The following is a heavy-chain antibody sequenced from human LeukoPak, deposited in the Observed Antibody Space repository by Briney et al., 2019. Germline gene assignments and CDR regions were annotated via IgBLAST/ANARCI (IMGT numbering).Heavy chain of an antibody. D-gene: IGHD2-2*01. Sequence: SETLSLTCTVSGGSISSGDYYWSWIRQPPGKGLEWIGYIYYSGNTYYNPSLKSRVTISVDTSKNQFSLKLSSVTAADTAVYYCARDGGWYQLLWWFDPWGQGTLVTVSS. CDR2: IYYSGNT. J-gene: IGHJ5*02. V-gene: IGHV4-30-4*08. CDR3: ARDGGWYQLLWWFDP. CDR1: GGSISSGDYY.